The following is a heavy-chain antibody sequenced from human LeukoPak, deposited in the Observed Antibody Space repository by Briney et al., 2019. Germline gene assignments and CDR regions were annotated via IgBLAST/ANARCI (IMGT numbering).Heavy chain of an antibody. D-gene: IGHD4-17*01. CDR2: IIPVFGTA. V-gene: IGHV1-69*13. CDR3: ARQNDYGDREYFQH. CDR1: GYPFSAHF. J-gene: IGHJ1*01. Sequence: GASVRVSCKASGYPFSAHFLNWVRQAPGQGLEWMGGIIPVFGTANYAQKFQGRVTITADESTSTAYMELSSLRSEDTAVYYCARQNDYGDREYFQHWGQGTLVTVSS.